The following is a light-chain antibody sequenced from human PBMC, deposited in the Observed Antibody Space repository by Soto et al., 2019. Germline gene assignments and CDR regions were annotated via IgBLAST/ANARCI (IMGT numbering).Light chain of an antibody. J-gene: IGKJ1*01. CDR3: QQRSTTWT. V-gene: IGKV3-11*01. CDR2: DAS. Sequence: EIVLTQSPATLSLSPGERATLSCRASQSVSSYLAWYQQKPGQAPRLLIYDASNRATGIPARFSGSGSGTAFTLTSSSLEPEDFAVYYCQQRSTTWTFGQGTKVEIK. CDR1: QSVSSY.